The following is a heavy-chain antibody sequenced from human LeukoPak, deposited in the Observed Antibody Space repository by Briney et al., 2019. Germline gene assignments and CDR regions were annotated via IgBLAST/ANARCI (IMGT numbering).Heavy chain of an antibody. Sequence: GASVKVSCKASGYTFTGYYMHWVRQAPGQGLEWMGWINPNSGGTNYAQKFQGRVTMTRDTSISTAYMELSSLRSEDTAVYYCAKTPNSGWYEGDFDYWGQGTLVTVSS. CDR3: AKTPNSGWYEGDFDY. J-gene: IGHJ4*02. V-gene: IGHV1-2*02. D-gene: IGHD6-19*01. CDR1: GYTFTGYY. CDR2: INPNSGGT.